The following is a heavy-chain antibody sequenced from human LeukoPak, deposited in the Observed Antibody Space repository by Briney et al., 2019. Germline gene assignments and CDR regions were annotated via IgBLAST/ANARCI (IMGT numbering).Heavy chain of an antibody. Sequence: ASVKVSFKASGYTFTGYYMHWVRQAPGQGLEWMGWINPNSGGTNYAQKFQGRVTMTRDTSISTAYMELSRLRSDDTAVYYCARDRVAVAGTVWFDPWGQGTLVTVSS. V-gene: IGHV1-2*02. CDR2: INPNSGGT. CDR1: GYTFTGYY. J-gene: IGHJ5*02. D-gene: IGHD6-19*01. CDR3: ARDRVAVAGTVWFDP.